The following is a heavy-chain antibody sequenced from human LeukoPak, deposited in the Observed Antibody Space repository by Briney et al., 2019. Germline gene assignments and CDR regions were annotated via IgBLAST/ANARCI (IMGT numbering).Heavy chain of an antibody. V-gene: IGHV3-9*01. CDR1: GFTFDDYA. D-gene: IGHD5-12*01. Sequence: GGSLRLSCAASGFTFDDYAMHWVRLAPGKGLEWVSGISWNSGSIGYADSVKGRFTISRDNAKNSLYLQMNSLRAEDTALYYCAKDMGYDPYYFDYWGQGTLVTVSS. J-gene: IGHJ4*02. CDR3: AKDMGYDPYYFDY. CDR2: ISWNSGSI.